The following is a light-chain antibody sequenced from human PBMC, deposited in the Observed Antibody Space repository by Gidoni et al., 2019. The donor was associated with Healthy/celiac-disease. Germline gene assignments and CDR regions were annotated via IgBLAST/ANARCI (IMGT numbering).Light chain of an antibody. CDR3: QQYGT. V-gene: IGKV3-20*01. CDR2: GAS. CDR1: QSVSSSY. J-gene: IGKJ3*01. Sequence: ELVLTQSPGTLSLSPGERAPLPCRASQSVSSSYLAWYQQKPRQAPRLHIYGASSKATGIPGRFSGSGSGTDFTLTISSLEPEDFAVYYCQQYGTFGPGTKVDIK.